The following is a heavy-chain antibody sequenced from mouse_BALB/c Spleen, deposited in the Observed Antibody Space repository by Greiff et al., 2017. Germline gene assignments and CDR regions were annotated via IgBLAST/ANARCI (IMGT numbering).Heavy chain of an antibody. CDR2: ISSGGST. Sequence: EVKLVESGGGLVKPGGSLKLSCAASGFTFSSYAMSWVRQTPEKRLEWVASISSGGSTYYPDSVKGRFTISRDNARNILYLQMSSLRSEDTAMYYCARGGTVVATEYFDVWGAGTTVTVSS. CDR3: ARGGTVVATEYFDV. D-gene: IGHD1-1*01. CDR1: GFTFSSYA. J-gene: IGHJ1*01. V-gene: IGHV5-6-5*01.